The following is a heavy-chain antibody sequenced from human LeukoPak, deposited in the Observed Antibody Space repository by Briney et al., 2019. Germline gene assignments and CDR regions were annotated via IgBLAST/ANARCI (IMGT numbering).Heavy chain of an antibody. CDR2: ISYDGSNK. Sequence: GGSLRLSCAASGFTFSSYAMHWVRQAPGKGLEWVAVISYDGSNKYYADSVKGRFTISRDNSKNTLYLQMNSLRAEDTAVYYCASPDSSSWYFFAYWGQGTLVTVSS. J-gene: IGHJ4*02. CDR1: GFTFSSYA. V-gene: IGHV3-30-3*01. CDR3: ASPDSSSWYFFAY. D-gene: IGHD6-13*01.